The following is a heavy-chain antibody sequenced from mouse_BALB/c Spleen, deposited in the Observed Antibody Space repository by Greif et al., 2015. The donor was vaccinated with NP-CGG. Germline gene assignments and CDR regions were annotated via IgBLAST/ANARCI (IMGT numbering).Heavy chain of an antibody. V-gene: IGHV1-84*02. CDR2: IYPGSGNT. CDR3: ARRTGTEAMDY. D-gene: IGHD4-1*01. J-gene: IGHJ4*01. CDR1: GYTFTDYY. Sequence: VQLQQSGPGLVKPGASVKISCKASGYTFTDYYINWVEQKPGQGPEWIGWIYPGSGNTKYNEKFKGKATLTVDTSSSTAYMQLSSLTSEDTAVYFCARRTGTEAMDYWGQGTSVTVSS.